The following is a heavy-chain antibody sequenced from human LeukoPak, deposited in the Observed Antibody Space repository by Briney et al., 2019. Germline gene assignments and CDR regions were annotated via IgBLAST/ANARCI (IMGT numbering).Heavy chain of an antibody. J-gene: IGHJ3*02. D-gene: IGHD6-19*01. CDR1: GGSISSYY. CDR3: ARGIAVAGDDAFDI. CDR2: IYYSGST. Sequence: SETLSLTCTVSGGSISSYYWSWIRQPPGKGLEWSGYIYYSGSTNYNPSLKSRVTISVDTSKNQFSLKLSSVTAADTAVYYCARGIAVAGDDAFDIWGQGTMVTVSS. V-gene: IGHV4-59*01.